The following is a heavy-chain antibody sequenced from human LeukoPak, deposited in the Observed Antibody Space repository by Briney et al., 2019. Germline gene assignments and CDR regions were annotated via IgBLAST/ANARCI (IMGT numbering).Heavy chain of an antibody. CDR3: AKGRSGSYSVSAWYFDY. D-gene: IGHD1-26*01. CDR1: GFTFSSYG. CDR2: ISYDGSNK. Sequence: SGGSLRLSCAASGFTFSSYGMHWVRQAPGKGLEWVAVISYDGSNKYYADSVKGRFTISRDNSKNTLYLQMNSLRAEDTAVYYCAKGRSGSYSVSAWYFDYWGQGTLVTVSS. V-gene: IGHV3-30*18. J-gene: IGHJ4*02.